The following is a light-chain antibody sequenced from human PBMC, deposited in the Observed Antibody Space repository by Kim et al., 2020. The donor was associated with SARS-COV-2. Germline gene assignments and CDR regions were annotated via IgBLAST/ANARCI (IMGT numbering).Light chain of an antibody. CDR3: QQLNDWRTT. J-gene: IGKJ1*01. CDR1: RRVRKY. V-gene: IGKV3-11*01. CDR2: YAS. Sequence: FAPVERATLSCGASRRVRKYLAWYQQRPGQDAKLLLYYASNSATGVPDGFIGSGSGTEFTLPINSLAPEDCAVDFCQQLNDWRTTFGQGTKVDIK.